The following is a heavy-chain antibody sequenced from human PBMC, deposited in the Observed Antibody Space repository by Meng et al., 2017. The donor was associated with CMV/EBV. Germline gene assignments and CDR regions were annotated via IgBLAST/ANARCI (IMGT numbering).Heavy chain of an antibody. CDR2: INHSVST. D-gene: IGHD2-2*01. V-gene: IGHV4-34*01. J-gene: IGHJ6*02. CDR3: ASGLRSCSSTSCSHNGGMDV. CDR1: GGSFSGYY. Sequence: SEILSLTCAVYGGSFSGYYWSWSRQPPGKGLEWIGEINHSVSTNYNPSLKSRVTISVDTSKNQFSLQLGPVTAADTAVYYCASGLRSCSSTSCSHNGGMDVWGQGTTVTVSS.